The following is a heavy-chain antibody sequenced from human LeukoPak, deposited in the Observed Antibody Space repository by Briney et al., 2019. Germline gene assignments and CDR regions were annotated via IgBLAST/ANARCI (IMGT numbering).Heavy chain of an antibody. CDR2: IYYSGST. V-gene: IGHV4-59*01. Sequence: SETLSLTCTVSGGSITTYYWSWIRQLPGKGLEWIGYIYYSGSTNYNPSLKSRVTISVDTSKNQFSLELSSVTAADTAVYYCARVGLYSSSSFSIEAFDIWGQGTMVTVSS. CDR3: ARVGLYSSSSFSIEAFDI. D-gene: IGHD6-6*01. J-gene: IGHJ3*02. CDR1: GGSITTYY.